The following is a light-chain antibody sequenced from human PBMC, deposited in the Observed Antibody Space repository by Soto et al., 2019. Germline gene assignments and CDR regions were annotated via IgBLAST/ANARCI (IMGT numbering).Light chain of an antibody. J-gene: IGLJ1*01. CDR3: SSFTGSTTDV. CDR2: DVS. Sequence: QSALTQPASVSGSPGQSITISCTGTSSDVGGYNHVSWYQQHPGKVPKFLIYDVSYRPSGVSNRFSGSKSGNTASLTISGLQAEDEADYYCSSFTGSTTDVFGTGTKLTVL. V-gene: IGLV2-14*01. CDR1: SSDVGGYNH.